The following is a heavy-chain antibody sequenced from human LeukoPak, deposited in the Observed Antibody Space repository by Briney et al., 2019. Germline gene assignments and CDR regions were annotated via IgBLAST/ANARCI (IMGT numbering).Heavy chain of an antibody. V-gene: IGHV4-39*01. Sequence: SETLSLTSTVSGGSISSSSYYWGWIRQPPGKGLEWIGSIYYSGSTYYNPSLKSRVTISVDTSKNQFSLKLSSVTAADTAVYYCTALVGSSSFISFDYWGQGTLVTVSS. CDR3: TALVGSSSFISFDY. D-gene: IGHD6-6*01. CDR1: GGSISSSSYY. CDR2: IYYSGST. J-gene: IGHJ4*02.